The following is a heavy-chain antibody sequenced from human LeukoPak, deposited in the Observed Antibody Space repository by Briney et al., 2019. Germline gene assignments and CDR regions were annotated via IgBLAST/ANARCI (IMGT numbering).Heavy chain of an antibody. Sequence: GGSLRLSCAASGFTFSSYAMNWVRQAPGKGLEWVSAISGSAGSTYYVDSVKGRFTISRDNSKNTLYLQMNSLRAEDTAVYYCAKGADYSDSSGYYHYWGQGTLVTVSS. CDR3: AKGADYSDSSGYYHY. V-gene: IGHV3-23*01. CDR1: GFTFSSYA. CDR2: ISGSAGST. D-gene: IGHD3-22*01. J-gene: IGHJ4*02.